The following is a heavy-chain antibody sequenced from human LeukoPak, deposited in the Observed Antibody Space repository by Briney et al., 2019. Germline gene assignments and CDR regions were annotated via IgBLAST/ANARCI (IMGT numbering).Heavy chain of an antibody. D-gene: IGHD3-10*01. CDR2: ISGSGGST. Sequence: PGGSLRLSCAASGFTFSSYAMHWVRQAPGKGLEWVSAISGSGGSTYYADSVKGRFTISRDNSKNTLYLQMNSLRAEDTAVYYCAKDDYYGSGTLGAFDIWGQGTMVTVSS. J-gene: IGHJ3*02. V-gene: IGHV3-23*01. CDR3: AKDDYYGSGTLGAFDI. CDR1: GFTFSSYA.